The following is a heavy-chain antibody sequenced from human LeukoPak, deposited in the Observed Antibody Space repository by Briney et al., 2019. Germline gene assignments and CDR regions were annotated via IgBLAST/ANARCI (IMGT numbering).Heavy chain of an antibody. Sequence: SETLSLTCAVYGGSFSGYYWSWIRQPPGKGLEWIGEINHSGSTNYNPSLKSRVTLSVDTSKNQFSLKLSSVTAADTAVYYCARGRGYCTNGVCYRYYYYYMDVWGKGTTVTVSS. CDR1: GGSFSGYY. CDR3: ARGRGYCTNGVCYRYYYYYMDV. CDR2: INHSGST. V-gene: IGHV4-34*01. J-gene: IGHJ6*03. D-gene: IGHD2-8*01.